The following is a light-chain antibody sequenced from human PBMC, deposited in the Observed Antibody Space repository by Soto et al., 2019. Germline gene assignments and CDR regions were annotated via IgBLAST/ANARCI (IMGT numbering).Light chain of an antibody. J-gene: IGKJ1*01. CDR2: DAS. CDR1: QSISSW. CDR3: QQYNSYSRT. V-gene: IGKV1-5*01. Sequence: DIQMTQSPSTLSGSVGDRVTITCLASQSISSWLAWYQQKPGKAPKLPIYDASSLESGVPSRFSGSGSGTEFTLTISSLQPDDFATYYCQQYNSYSRTFGQGTKVDIK.